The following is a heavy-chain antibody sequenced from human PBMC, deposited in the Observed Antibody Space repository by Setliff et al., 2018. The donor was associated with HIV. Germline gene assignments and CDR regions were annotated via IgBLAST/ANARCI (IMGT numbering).Heavy chain of an antibody. V-gene: IGHV4-59*11. Sequence: ASETLSLTCTVSGDLINSHYWSWIRQPPGEGLEWIGHISYNEYTNYNPSPKSRVTISLDTSKKHFSLDLYSVTAADTAVYYCARDHNSGTLHAFDLWGQGTKVTVSS. CDR3: ARDHNSGTLHAFDL. D-gene: IGHD1-26*01. J-gene: IGHJ3*01. CDR2: ISYNEYT. CDR1: GDLINSHY.